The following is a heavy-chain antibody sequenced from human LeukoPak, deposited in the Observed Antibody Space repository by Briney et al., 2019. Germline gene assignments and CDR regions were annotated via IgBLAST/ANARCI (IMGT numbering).Heavy chain of an antibody. CDR2: INHSGST. CDR3: ARHEGFWSGYYSTDYFDY. CDR1: GGSFSGYY. J-gene: IGHJ4*02. D-gene: IGHD3-3*01. V-gene: IGHV4-34*01. Sequence: PSETLSLTCAVYGGSFSGYYWSWIRQPPGKGLEWIGEINHSGSTNYNPSLKSRVTISVDTSKNQFSLKLSSVTAADTAVYYCARHEGFWSGYYSTDYFDYWGQGTLVTVSS.